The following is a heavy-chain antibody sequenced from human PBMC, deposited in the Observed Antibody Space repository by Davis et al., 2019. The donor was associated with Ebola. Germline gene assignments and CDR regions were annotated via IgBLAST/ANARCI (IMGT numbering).Heavy chain of an antibody. CDR1: GFSFRGYD. V-gene: IGHV3-23*01. Sequence: GESLKISCAASGFSFRGYDMSWVRQAPGKGLEWVSIISGSGDSKYYADSVKGRFTISRDKSRDTLYLQMNSLTGDDTAVYYCAKGYCNSGTCYLAPFDPWGQGTLVTVAS. CDR3: AKGYCNSGTCYLAPFDP. D-gene: IGHD2/OR15-2a*01. CDR2: ISGSGDSK. J-gene: IGHJ5*02.